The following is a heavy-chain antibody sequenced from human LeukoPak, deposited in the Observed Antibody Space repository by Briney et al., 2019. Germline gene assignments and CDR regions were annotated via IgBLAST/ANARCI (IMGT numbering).Heavy chain of an antibody. CDR2: IVVGSGNT. J-gene: IGHJ4*02. CDR3: AREILGGFNPGAY. V-gene: IGHV1-58*01. D-gene: IGHD1-14*01. CDR1: GFTFTKSA. Sequence: SVKVSCKASGFTFTKSALQWVRQARGQRLEWIGWIVVGSGNTDYAQKFQERVTITRDMFTSTAYMELSSLRSEDTAVYYCAREILGGFNPGAYWGQGTLVTVSS.